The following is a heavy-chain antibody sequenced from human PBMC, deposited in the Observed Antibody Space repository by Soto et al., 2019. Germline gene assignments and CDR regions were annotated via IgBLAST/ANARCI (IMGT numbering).Heavy chain of an antibody. CDR1: GYTLNGYY. CDR3: ARDLTRDYYGSGSYYNGYYYYGMDV. Sequence: ASVKVSCKASGYTLNGYYMHWVRQEPGQGLEWMGWINPNSGGTNYAQKFQGWVTMTRDTSISTAYMELSRLRSDDTAVYYCARDLTRDYYGSGSYYNGYYYYGMDVWGQGTTVTVSS. CDR2: INPNSGGT. V-gene: IGHV1-2*04. D-gene: IGHD3-10*01. J-gene: IGHJ6*02.